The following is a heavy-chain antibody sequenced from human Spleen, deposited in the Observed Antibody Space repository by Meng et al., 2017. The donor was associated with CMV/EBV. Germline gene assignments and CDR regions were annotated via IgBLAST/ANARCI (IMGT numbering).Heavy chain of an antibody. Sequence: GGSLRLSCAASGLTFSSHVMHWVRQAPGKGLEWVAVISYDGSNKYYADSVKGRFTISRDNSKNTLYLQMNSLRAEDTAVYYCARGRPKVGATLFDYWGQGTLVTVSS. CDR3: ARGRPKVGATLFDY. D-gene: IGHD1-26*01. CDR2: ISYDGSNK. V-gene: IGHV3-30*04. CDR1: GLTFSSHV. J-gene: IGHJ4*02.